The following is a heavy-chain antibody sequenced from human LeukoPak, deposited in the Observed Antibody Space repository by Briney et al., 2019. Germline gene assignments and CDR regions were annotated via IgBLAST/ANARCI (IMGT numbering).Heavy chain of an antibody. Sequence: GESLQISCKGSGYSFTNYWIGWVRQMPGKGLEWMGIIHPGDSDTKYSPSFQGRVTISADKSISTAYLQWSSLKASDTAMYYCARHADFWSGPYYYYMDVWGKGTTVTVSS. CDR2: IHPGDSDT. J-gene: IGHJ6*03. D-gene: IGHD3-3*01. CDR1: GYSFTNYW. V-gene: IGHV5-51*01. CDR3: ARHADFWSGPYYYYMDV.